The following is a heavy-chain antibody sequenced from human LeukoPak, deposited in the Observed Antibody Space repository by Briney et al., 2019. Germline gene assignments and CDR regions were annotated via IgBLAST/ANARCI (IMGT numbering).Heavy chain of an antibody. V-gene: IGHV1-69*13. CDR1: GGTFRKYA. J-gene: IGHJ4*02. CDR3: ARGWDYDSGGRPTAYVY. CDR2: IIPIFGTA. Sequence: ASAKVSCKASGGTFRKYAINWVRQAPGPGLEWMGGIIPIFGTANYAQKFQGRVTITADESTSTVYMEMNSLKFEDTAVYYCARGWDYDSGGRPTAYVYWGQGTLVTVSS. D-gene: IGHD3-22*01.